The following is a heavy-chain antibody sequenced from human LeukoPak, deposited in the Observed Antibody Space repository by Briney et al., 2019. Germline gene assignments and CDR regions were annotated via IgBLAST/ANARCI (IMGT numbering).Heavy chain of an antibody. CDR1: GGSFSGYY. CDR2: INHSGST. CDR3: ARVGKFTAGY. J-gene: IGHJ4*02. D-gene: IGHD1-1*01. Sequence: SETLSLTCAVYGGSFSGYYWSWIRQLPGKGLEWIGEINHSGSTNYNPSLKSRVTISVDTSKNQFSLKLSSVTAADTAVYYCARVGKFTAGYWGQGTLVTVSS. V-gene: IGHV4-34*01.